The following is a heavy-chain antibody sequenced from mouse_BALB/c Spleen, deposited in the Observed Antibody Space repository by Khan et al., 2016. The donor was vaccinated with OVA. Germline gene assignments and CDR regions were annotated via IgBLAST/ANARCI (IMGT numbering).Heavy chain of an antibody. Sequence: QVQLKQSGPGLVQPSQSLSITCTVSGFSLTTYGVHWVRQSPGKGLEWLGVIWSGGTTDYSAAFISRLSITKDNSKSQVFFKMNSLQANDTAINYLARNYDYDEGLAYWGQGTLVNVSA. CDR2: IWSGGTT. J-gene: IGHJ3*01. CDR1: GFSLTTYG. CDR3: ARNYDYDEGLAY. V-gene: IGHV2-2*02. D-gene: IGHD2-4*01.